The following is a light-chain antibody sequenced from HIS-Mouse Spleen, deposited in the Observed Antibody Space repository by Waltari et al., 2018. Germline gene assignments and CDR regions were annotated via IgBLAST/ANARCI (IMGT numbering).Light chain of an antibody. CDR2: EGS. CDR3: CSYAGSSTWV. CDR1: RSDVRSYNL. V-gene: IGLV2-23*01. J-gene: IGLJ3*02. Sequence: QSALTQPAPVSGSPGQSITISCTGTRSDVRSYNLVSWYQQHPGKAPKPMIYEGSKRPSGVSNRFSGSKSGNTASLTISGLQAEDEADYYCCSYAGSSTWVFGGGTKLTVL.